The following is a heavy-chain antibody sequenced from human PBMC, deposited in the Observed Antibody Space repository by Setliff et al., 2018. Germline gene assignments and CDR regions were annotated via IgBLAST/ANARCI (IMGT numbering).Heavy chain of an antibody. J-gene: IGHJ4*02. CDR3: AKDLFILNTIVVMGGF. D-gene: IGHD2-21*01. V-gene: IGHV3-23*01. CDR2: ISGSGGST. CDR1: GFTFSDYY. Sequence: PGGSLRLSCAASGFTFSDYYMSWIRQAPGKGLEWVSAISGSGGSTYYADSVKGRFTISRDNSKNTLYLQMNSLRAEDTAVYYCAKDLFILNTIVVMGGFWGQGTLVTV.